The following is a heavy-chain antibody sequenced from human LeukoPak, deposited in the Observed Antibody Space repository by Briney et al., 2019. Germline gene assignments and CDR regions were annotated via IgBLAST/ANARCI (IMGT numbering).Heavy chain of an antibody. CDR2: IIPILGIA. J-gene: IGHJ3*01. V-gene: IGHV1-69*04. CDR3: ARVSGEDRWFGELFF. D-gene: IGHD3-10*01. Sequence: ASVKVSCKASGGTFSSYAISWGRQAPGQGLEWMGRIIPILGIANYAQKFQGRVTITADKSTSTAYMELSSLRSEDTAVYYCARVSGEDRWFGELFFWGQGTMVTVSS. CDR1: GGTFSSYA.